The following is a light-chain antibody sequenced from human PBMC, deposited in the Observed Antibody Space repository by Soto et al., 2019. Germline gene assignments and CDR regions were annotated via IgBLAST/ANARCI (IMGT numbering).Light chain of an antibody. Sequence: EIVLTQSPGTLSLSQGERATLSCRASQSVSSNYLAWYQQKPGQAPRLHIYGASSRATGIPDRFTGSGSGTDFTLTISRLEPEDFAVYYCQQYGSSPRTFGQGTKVDIK. CDR2: GAS. J-gene: IGKJ1*01. CDR1: QSVSSNY. V-gene: IGKV3-20*01. CDR3: QQYGSSPRT.